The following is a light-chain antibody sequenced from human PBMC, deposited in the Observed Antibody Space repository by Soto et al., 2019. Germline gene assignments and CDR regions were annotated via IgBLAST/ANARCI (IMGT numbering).Light chain of an antibody. Sequence: QPVLTQPPSASGTPGQRVTISCSGSSSNIESNTVTWYQQLPGTAPKLVIYSNYDRPSGVPDRFSGSTSGTSASLVIRGLQSEDEADYYCAAWDDSLYGWVFGGGTKVTVL. V-gene: IGLV1-44*01. J-gene: IGLJ3*02. CDR1: SSNIESNT. CDR3: AAWDDSLYGWV. CDR2: SNY.